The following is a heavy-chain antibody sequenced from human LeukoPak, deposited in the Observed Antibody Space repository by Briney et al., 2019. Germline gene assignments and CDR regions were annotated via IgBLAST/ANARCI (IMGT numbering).Heavy chain of an antibody. J-gene: IGHJ4*02. D-gene: IGHD2-15*01. Sequence: SQTLSLTCTVSGGSISSGDYYWSWIRQPPGKGVEWIGYIYYSGSTYYNPSLKSRVTISVDTSKNQFSLKPSSVTAADTAVYYCAREGIGIWPVDYWGQGTLVTVSS. CDR2: IYYSGST. CDR3: AREGIGIWPVDY. V-gene: IGHV4-30-4*08. CDR1: GGSISSGDYY.